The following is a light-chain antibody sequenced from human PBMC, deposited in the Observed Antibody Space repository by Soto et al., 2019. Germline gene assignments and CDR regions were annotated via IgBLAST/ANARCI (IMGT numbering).Light chain of an antibody. CDR3: SSYAASNNYV. CDR1: SSDVGGYNY. Sequence: QSVLTQPPSASGSPGQSVTISCTGTSSDVGGYNYVSWYQQHPGKAPKLMIYEVSKRPSGVPDRFSASKSGNTASLTVSGLHAEDEADYYCSSYAASNNYVFGTGTKVTVL. J-gene: IGLJ1*01. CDR2: EVS. V-gene: IGLV2-8*01.